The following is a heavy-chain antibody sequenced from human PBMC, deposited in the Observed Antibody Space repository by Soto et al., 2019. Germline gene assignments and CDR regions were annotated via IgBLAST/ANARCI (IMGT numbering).Heavy chain of an antibody. Sequence: SVKVSCKASGFTFTSSAVQWVRQARGQRLEWIGWIVVGSGNTNYAQKFQERVTITRDMSTSTAYMELSSLRSEDTAVYYCAADGGYVYYYYGMDVWGQGTTVTVSS. J-gene: IGHJ6*02. CDR1: GFTFTSSA. CDR3: AADGGYVYYYYGMDV. D-gene: IGHD3-10*02. V-gene: IGHV1-58*01. CDR2: IVVGSGNT.